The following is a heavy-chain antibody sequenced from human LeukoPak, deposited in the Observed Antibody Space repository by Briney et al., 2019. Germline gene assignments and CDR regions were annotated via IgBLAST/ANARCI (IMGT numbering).Heavy chain of an antibody. Sequence: ASVKVSCKASGYTFTSYGISWVRQAPGQGLEWMGWISAYNGNTNYAQKLQGRATMTTDTSTSTAYMELRSLRSDDTAVYYCARLLGYCSGGSCYGDYWGQGTLVTVSS. D-gene: IGHD2-15*01. CDR1: GYTFTSYG. CDR2: ISAYNGNT. CDR3: ARLLGYCSGGSCYGDY. V-gene: IGHV1-18*04. J-gene: IGHJ4*02.